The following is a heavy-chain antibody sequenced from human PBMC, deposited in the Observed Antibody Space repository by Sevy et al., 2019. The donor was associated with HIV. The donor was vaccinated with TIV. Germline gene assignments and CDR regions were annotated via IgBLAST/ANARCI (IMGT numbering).Heavy chain of an antibody. D-gene: IGHD3-22*01. CDR1: GYTFTSYD. J-gene: IGHJ4*02. CDR3: ARSPYDSSGYYIRGDY. Sequence: ASVKVSCKASGYTFTSYDINWVRQATGQVLEWMGWMNPNSGNTGYAQKFQGRVTMTRNTSISTAYMELSSLRSEDTAVYYCARSPYDSSGYYIRGDYWGQGTLVTVSS. V-gene: IGHV1-8*01. CDR2: MNPNSGNT.